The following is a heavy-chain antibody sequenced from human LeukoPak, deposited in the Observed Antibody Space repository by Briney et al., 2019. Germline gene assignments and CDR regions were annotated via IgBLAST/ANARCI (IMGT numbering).Heavy chain of an antibody. CDR3: ARDSHKSDYPWAFDI. J-gene: IGHJ3*02. V-gene: IGHV1-3*01. D-gene: IGHD4-17*01. Sequence: GASVKVSCKASGYTFTSYAMHWVRQAPGQRLEWMGWINAGNGNTKYSQKFQGRVTITRDTSASTAYMELSSLRSEDTAVYYCARDSHKSDYPWAFDIWGQGTMVTVSS. CDR1: GYTFTSYA. CDR2: INAGNGNT.